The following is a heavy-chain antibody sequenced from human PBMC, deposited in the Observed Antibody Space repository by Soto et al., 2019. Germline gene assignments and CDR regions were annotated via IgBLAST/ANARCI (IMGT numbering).Heavy chain of an antibody. V-gene: IGHV3-7*01. CDR1: GFTFSSYW. CDR2: IKQDGSEK. J-gene: IGHJ3*02. Sequence: GESLRLSCAASGFTFSSYWMSWVRQPPGKGLEWVASIKQDGSEKYYVDCVKGRFTISRDNANNSLYLQMNSLRAEDTAVYYCARGSPETPYYDILTGYSWRQNAFDIWGQETMVTAS. D-gene: IGHD3-9*01. CDR3: ARGSPETPYYDILTGYSWRQNAFDI.